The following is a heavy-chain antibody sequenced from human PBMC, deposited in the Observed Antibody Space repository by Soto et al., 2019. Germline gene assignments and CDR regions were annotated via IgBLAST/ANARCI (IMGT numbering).Heavy chain of an antibody. V-gene: IGHV1-69*12. CDR1: GDTFTIFA. J-gene: IGHJ4*02. CDR3: ARDLGSGYDPGDY. CDR2: IIPTIGTT. Sequence: QVQLVQSGAEVTKPGASVKVSCTASGDTFTIFAISWVRQAPGQGLEWMGGIIPTIGTTNYAQRFQGRITITGDESTGTAYMEWGSLKSEDTAVYYCARDLGSGYDPGDYWGQGTLVTVSS. D-gene: IGHD5-12*01.